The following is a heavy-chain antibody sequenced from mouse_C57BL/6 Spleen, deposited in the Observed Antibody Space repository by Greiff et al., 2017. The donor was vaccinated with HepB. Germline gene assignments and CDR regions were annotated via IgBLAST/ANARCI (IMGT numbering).Heavy chain of an antibody. V-gene: IGHV1-26*01. CDR1: GYTFTDYY. J-gene: IGHJ4*01. CDR3: ARGGDDGYYDAMDY. Sequence: EVQLQQSGPELVKPGASVKISCKASGYTFTDYYMNWVKQSHGKSLEWIGDINPNNGGTSYNQKFKGKATLTVDKSSSTAYMELRSLTSEDSAVYYCARGGDDGYYDAMDYWGQGTSVTVSS. CDR2: INPNNGGT. D-gene: IGHD2-3*01.